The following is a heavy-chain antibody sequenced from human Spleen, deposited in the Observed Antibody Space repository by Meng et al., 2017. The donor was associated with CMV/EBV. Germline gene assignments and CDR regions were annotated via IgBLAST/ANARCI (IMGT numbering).Heavy chain of an antibody. Sequence: QVQLQESGPGLVKPSGTLSLTCAVSGGSISSSNLWTWVRQVPGKGLEWIGEIYHSGSTNYNPSLKSRVTISVEKFKNQFSLKLGSVTAADTAVYYCARIERRRILKYCGSDCSTTDYWGQGTLVTVSS. D-gene: IGHD2-21*02. CDR3: ARIERRRILKYCGSDCSTTDY. J-gene: IGHJ4*02. CDR1: GGSISSSNL. CDR2: IYHSGST. V-gene: IGHV4-4*02.